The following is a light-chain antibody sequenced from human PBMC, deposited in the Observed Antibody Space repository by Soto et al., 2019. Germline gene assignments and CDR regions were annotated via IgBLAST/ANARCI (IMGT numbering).Light chain of an antibody. CDR2: AAS. Sequence: AIRMTQSPSSFSASTGDRVTITCRASQGISSYLAWYQQKPGKAPKLLIYAASTLQSGVPSRVSGSGSGTDFTLTISCLQSEDFATYYCPQYYSYPLAFGQGTKVEIK. CDR1: QGISSY. V-gene: IGKV1-8*01. CDR3: PQYYSYPLA. J-gene: IGKJ1*01.